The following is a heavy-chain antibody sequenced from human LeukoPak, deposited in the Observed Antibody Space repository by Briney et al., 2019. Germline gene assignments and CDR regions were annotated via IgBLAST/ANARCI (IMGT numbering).Heavy chain of an antibody. J-gene: IGHJ4*02. V-gene: IGHV3-9*01. CDR1: GFTFDDYA. CDR3: ARPTGGGATVPHY. CDR2: ISWNSGTI. D-gene: IGHD1-26*01. Sequence: SLRLSCAASGFTFDDYAMHWVRQAPGRGLEWVSGISWNSGTIGYADSVKGRFTISRDNAKNSLYLQMDSLRTEDTAVYYCARPTGGGATVPHYWGQGTLVTVSS.